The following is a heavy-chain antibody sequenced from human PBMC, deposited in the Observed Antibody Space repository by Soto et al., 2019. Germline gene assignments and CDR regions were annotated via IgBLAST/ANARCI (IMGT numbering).Heavy chain of an antibody. Sequence: SETLSLTCTVSGGSVSSGSYYWSWIRQPPGKGLEWIGYIYYSGSTNYAQKLQGRVTMTTDTSTSTAYMELRSLRSDDTAVYYCARLYCISTSCYLGMDVRGQGTTVTVS. D-gene: IGHD2-2*01. J-gene: IGHJ6*02. CDR1: GGSVSSGSYY. CDR2: IYYSGST. V-gene: IGHV4-61*01. CDR3: ARLYCISTSCYLGMDV.